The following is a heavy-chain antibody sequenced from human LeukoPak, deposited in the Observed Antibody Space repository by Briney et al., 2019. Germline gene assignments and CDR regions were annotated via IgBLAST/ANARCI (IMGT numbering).Heavy chain of an antibody. V-gene: IGHV1-2*02. CDR1: GYTFTGYY. CDR3: ARIQQQLVYYFDY. CDR2: INPNSGGT. Sequence: ASVKVSCKASGYTFTGYYMHWVRQAPGQGPEWMGWINPNSGGTNYAQKFQGRVTMTRDTSISTAYMELSRLRSDDTAVYYCARIQQQLVYYFDYWGQGTLVTVSS. D-gene: IGHD6-13*01. J-gene: IGHJ4*02.